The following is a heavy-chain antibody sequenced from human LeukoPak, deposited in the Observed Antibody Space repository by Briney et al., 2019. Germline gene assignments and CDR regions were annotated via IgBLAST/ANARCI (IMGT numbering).Heavy chain of an antibody. CDR3: ASAAYDYVWGSYRYGYDY. CDR2: MSPNSGNT. CDR1: GYTFTSYD. J-gene: IGHJ4*02. Sequence: ASVKVSCKASGYTFTSYDINWVRQATGQGLEWMGWMSPNSGNTGYAQKFQGRVTMTRNTSISTAYMELSSLRSEDTAVYYCASAAYDYVWGSYRYGYDYWGQGTLVTVSS. V-gene: IGHV1-8*01. D-gene: IGHD3-16*02.